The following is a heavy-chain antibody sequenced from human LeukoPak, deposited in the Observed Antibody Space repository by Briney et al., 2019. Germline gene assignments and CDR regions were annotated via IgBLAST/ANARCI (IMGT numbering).Heavy chain of an antibody. CDR2: IYYSGST. D-gene: IGHD6-13*01. J-gene: IGHJ5*02. V-gene: IGHV4-39*01. Sequence: PSETLSLTCTVSGGSISSSSYYWGWIRQSPGKGLEWIGSIYYSGSTYYNPSLKSRVTISVDTSKNQFSLKLSSVTAADTAVYYCARGAAAGPSRFDPWGQGTLVTVSS. CDR3: ARGAAAGPSRFDP. CDR1: GGSISSSSYY.